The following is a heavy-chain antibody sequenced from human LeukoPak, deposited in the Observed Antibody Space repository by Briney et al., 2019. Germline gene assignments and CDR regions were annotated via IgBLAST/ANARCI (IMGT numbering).Heavy chain of an antibody. CDR2: ITGRGDYT. CDR1: GFTFSSYS. Sequence: PGGSLRLSCAASGFTFSSYSMNWVRQAPGKGLEWVSAITGRGDYTYYPDSVKGRVTISRDNAKNSLYLQMNSLRAEDTAVYYCARLRWYYFDYWGQGTLVTVSS. V-gene: IGHV3-21*01. D-gene: IGHD4-23*01. J-gene: IGHJ4*02. CDR3: ARLRWYYFDY.